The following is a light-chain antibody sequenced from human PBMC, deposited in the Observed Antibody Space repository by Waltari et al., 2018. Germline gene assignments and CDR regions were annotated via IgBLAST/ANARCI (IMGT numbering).Light chain of an antibody. CDR2: STS. J-gene: IGKJ5*01. V-gene: IGKV1-39*01. Sequence: DIQMTQSPSSLSASVGDRVTITCRAAQRISSYLNWYQVKPGKAPKLLIYSTSTLQNGVPSRFSGSGAGTQFTLTISSLQPDDFASYYCQQYYRYITFGQGTRLEIK. CDR3: QQYYRYIT. CDR1: QRISSY.